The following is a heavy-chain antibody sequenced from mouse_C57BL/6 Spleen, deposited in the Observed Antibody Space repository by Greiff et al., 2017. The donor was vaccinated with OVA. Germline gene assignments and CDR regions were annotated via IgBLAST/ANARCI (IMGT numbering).Heavy chain of an antibody. CDR1: GYTFTSYW. CDR2: IYPGSGST. Sequence: QVQLKQSGAELVKPGASVKMSCKASGYTFTSYWITWVKQRPGQGLEWIGDIYPGSGSTNYNEKFKSKATLTVDTSSSTAYMQLSSLTSEDSAVYYCARGGDYEYWYFDVWGTGTTVTVSS. CDR3: ARGGDYEYWYFDV. D-gene: IGHD2-4*01. V-gene: IGHV1-55*01. J-gene: IGHJ1*03.